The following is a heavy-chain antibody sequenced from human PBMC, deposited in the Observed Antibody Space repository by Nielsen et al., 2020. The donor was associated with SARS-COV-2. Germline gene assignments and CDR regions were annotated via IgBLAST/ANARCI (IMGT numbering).Heavy chain of an antibody. CDR2: INNDGSIT. CDR3: ACRRDGYNYDTF. V-gene: IGHV3-74*01. J-gene: IGHJ4*02. CDR1: GFTVSSNY. Sequence: GGSLRLSCAASGFTVSSNYMSWVRQAPGKGLVWVARINNDGSITNYADSVTGRFTISRDNAGNTLYLQMDSLGAEDTAVYYCACRRDGYNYDTFWGQGTLVTVSS. D-gene: IGHD5-24*01.